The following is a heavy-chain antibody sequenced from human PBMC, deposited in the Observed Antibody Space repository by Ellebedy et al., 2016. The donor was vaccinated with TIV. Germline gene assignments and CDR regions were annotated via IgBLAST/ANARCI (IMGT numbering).Heavy chain of an antibody. CDR3: ARGRYYGSGSYYDWFDP. D-gene: IGHD3-10*01. V-gene: IGHV3-30*04. CDR2: ISYDGSNK. CDR1: GFTFSSYA. Sequence: GGSLRLSXAASGFTFSSYAMHWVRQAPGKGLEWVAVISYDGSNKYYADSVKGRFTISRDNSKNTLYLQMNSLRAEDTAVYYCARGRYYGSGSYYDWFDPWGQGTLVTVSS. J-gene: IGHJ5*02.